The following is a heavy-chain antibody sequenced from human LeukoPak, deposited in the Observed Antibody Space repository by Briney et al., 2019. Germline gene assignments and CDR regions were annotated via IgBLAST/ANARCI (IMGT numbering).Heavy chain of an antibody. CDR3: ARGRVSSSTWYSTYYYYFYMDV. D-gene: IGHD1-1*01. Sequence: SETLSLTCSVSDDSITMYYWTWIRQPPGKGLEWIGYVDHTGSTNFNPSLNGRVSISRDTTNSLFSLRLRSVTAADTAVYFCARGRVSSSTWYSTYYYYFYMDVWGKGTTVTVSS. CDR1: DDSITMYY. V-gene: IGHV4-59*01. J-gene: IGHJ6*03. CDR2: VDHTGST.